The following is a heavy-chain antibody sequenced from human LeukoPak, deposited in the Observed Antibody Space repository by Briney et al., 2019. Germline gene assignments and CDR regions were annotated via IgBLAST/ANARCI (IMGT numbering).Heavy chain of an antibody. CDR3: AAHSVVTGRFDY. V-gene: IGHV2-5*02. CDR2: IFWDDDK. D-gene: IGHD4-23*01. CDR1: GFSVSTSEVG. Sequence: SGPTLVKPTQTLTLTCTLSGFSVSTSEVGVGWIRQPPGKALEWLALIFWDDDKRYSPSLKTRLTITKDTSKNQVVLTMTNMDPVDTATYYCAAHSVVTGRFDYWGQGALVTVSS. J-gene: IGHJ4*02.